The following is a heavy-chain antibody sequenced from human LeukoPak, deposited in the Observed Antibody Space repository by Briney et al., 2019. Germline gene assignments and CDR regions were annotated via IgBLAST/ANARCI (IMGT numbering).Heavy chain of an antibody. CDR1: GFTFSNYG. V-gene: IGHV3-23*01. D-gene: IGHD1-26*01. CDR3: AKDRVGALLYFDS. J-gene: IGHJ4*02. CDR2: ITGNGGTT. Sequence: GGSLRLSCAASGFTFSNYGMNWVRQAPGKGLEWVPGITGNGGTTYYADSVKGRFTISRDNSKNTLYLQMNSLRAEDTAVYYCAKDRVGALLYFDSWGQGILVTVSS.